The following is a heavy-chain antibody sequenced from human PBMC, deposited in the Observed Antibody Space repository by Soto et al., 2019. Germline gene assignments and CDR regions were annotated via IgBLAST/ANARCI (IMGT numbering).Heavy chain of an antibody. CDR3: ATVGRVVPAATFDY. V-gene: IGHV1-24*01. CDR2: FDPEDGET. Sequence: ASVKVSCKVSGYTLTELSMHWVRQAPGKGLEWMGGFDPEDGETIYAQKFQGRVTMTEDTSTDTAYMEQSSLRSEDTAVYYCATVGRVVPAATFDYWGQGTLVTVSS. CDR1: GYTLTELS. D-gene: IGHD2-2*01. J-gene: IGHJ4*02.